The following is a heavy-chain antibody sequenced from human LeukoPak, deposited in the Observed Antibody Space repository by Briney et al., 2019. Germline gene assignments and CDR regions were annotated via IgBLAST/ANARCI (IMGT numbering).Heavy chain of an antibody. V-gene: IGHV4-34*01. CDR3: ARVAVAGINHFDY. CDR1: GGSFSGYY. J-gene: IGHJ4*02. CDR2: INHSGST. D-gene: IGHD6-19*01. Sequence: SETLSLTCAVYGGSFSGYYWSWIRQPPGKGLEWIGEINHSGSTNYNPSLKSRVTISVDTSKNQFSLKLSSVTAADTAVYYCARVAVAGINHFDYWGQGTLVTVSS.